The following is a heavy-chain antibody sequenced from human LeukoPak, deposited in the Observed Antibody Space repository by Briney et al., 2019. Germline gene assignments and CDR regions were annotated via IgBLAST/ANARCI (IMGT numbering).Heavy chain of an antibody. CDR2: MSPNSGNT. Sequence: ASVKVSCKASGYTFTSYDINWMRQATGQGLEWMRWMSPNSGNTGYAQKFQGRVTMTRNTSISTAYMELSSLRSEDTAVYYCARGRNSGIRRGHYYYYMDVWGKGTTVTVSS. CDR1: GYTFTSYD. V-gene: IGHV1-8*01. D-gene: IGHD1-1*01. J-gene: IGHJ6*03. CDR3: ARGRNSGIRRGHYYYYMDV.